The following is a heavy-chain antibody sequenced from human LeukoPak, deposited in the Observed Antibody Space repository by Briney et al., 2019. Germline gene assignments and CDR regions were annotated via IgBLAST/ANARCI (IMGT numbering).Heavy chain of an antibody. J-gene: IGHJ6*02. D-gene: IGHD2/OR15-2a*01. CDR1: GFTFSSYW. Sequence: GGSLRLSCAASGFTFSSYWMHWVRQAPGKGLGWVSRISTDGSSTTYADSVKGRFTISRDNVKNTLFLQMNSLRAEDTAVYYCASYLTSIPSGMDVWGQGTTVTVSS. V-gene: IGHV3-74*01. CDR2: ISTDGSST. CDR3: ASYLTSIPSGMDV.